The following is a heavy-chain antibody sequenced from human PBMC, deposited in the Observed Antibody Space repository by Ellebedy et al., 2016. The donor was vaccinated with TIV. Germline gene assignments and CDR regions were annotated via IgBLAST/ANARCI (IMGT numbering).Heavy chain of an antibody. Sequence: GGSLRLXXTASGFTFAAFAMTWVRQAPGKGLEWVSSISSSGSYIDYVSSVKGRFTISRSNTFNSLSLQMNSLSAADTAVYYCVVGDCSDGTCRGSSWGQGTLVTVSS. J-gene: IGHJ5*02. D-gene: IGHD2-15*01. CDR2: ISSSGSYI. V-gene: IGHV3-21*01. CDR1: GFTFAAFA. CDR3: VVGDCSDGTCRGSS.